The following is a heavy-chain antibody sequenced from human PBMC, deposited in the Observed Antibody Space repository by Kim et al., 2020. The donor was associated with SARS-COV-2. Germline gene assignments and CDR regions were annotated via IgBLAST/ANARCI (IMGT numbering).Heavy chain of an antibody. CDR2: IYYSGST. Sequence: SETLSLTCTVSGGSISSSSYYWGWIRQPPGKGLEWIGSIYYSGSTYYNPSLKSRVTISVDTSKNQFSLKLSSVTAADTAVYYCASGEGWFGELSSAFDI. CDR1: GGSISSSSYY. V-gene: IGHV4-39*07. J-gene: IGHJ3*02. D-gene: IGHD3-10*01. CDR3: ASGEGWFGELSSAFDI.